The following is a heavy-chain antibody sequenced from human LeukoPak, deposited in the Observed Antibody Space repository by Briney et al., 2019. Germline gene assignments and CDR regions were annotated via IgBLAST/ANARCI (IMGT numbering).Heavy chain of an antibody. V-gene: IGHV3-48*01. D-gene: IGHD3-16*01. J-gene: IGHJ4*02. CDR1: GFTFSSYS. CDR2: ISSSSSTI. CDR3: ARGGILDAFDI. Sequence: GGSLRLSCAASGFTFSSYSMNWVRQAPGKGLEWVSYISSSSSTIYYADSVKGRFTISRDNAKNSLYLQMNSLRAEDTAVYYCARGGILDAFDIRGQGTLVTVSS.